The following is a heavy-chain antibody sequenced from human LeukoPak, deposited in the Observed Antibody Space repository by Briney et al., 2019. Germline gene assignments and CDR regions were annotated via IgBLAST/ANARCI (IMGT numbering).Heavy chain of an antibody. J-gene: IGHJ4*02. CDR1: GYSFTNYW. V-gene: IGHV5-51*01. CDR2: IYPGDSDT. CDR3: ARRPEYSNNWYSPFDY. D-gene: IGHD6-13*01. Sequence: GESLKISCKGSGYSFTNYWIGWVRQMPGKGLEWMGIIYPGDSDTKYSPSFQGQVTISADKSISTAYLQWGSLKASDTAMYYCARRPEYSNNWYSPFDYWGQGTLVTVSS.